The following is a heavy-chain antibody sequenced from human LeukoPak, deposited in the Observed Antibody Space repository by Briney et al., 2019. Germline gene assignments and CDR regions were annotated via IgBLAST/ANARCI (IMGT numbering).Heavy chain of an antibody. CDR1: GCTFSSYW. CDR2: INRDESTT. CDR3: ARNPTATINYDSSGYYYLLFDY. D-gene: IGHD3-22*01. J-gene: IGHJ4*02. Sequence: PGGPLRLSCAASGCTFSSYWMHWVRRAPGKGLVWVSRINRDESTTSYADSVKGRFTISRDNAKNSLYLQMNSLRAEDTAVYYCARNPTATINYDSSGYYYLLFDYWGQGTLVTVSS. V-gene: IGHV3-74*01.